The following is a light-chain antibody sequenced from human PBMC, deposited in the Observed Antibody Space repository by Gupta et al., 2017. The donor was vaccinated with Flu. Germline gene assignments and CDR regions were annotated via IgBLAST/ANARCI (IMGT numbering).Light chain of an antibody. J-gene: IGLJ1*01. CDR1: NSDIGGYNH. Sequence: QSALTQPASVPGSPGQSITISCTGTNSDIGGYNHVSWYQQHPGKPPQLIISEVTNRPSGVSNRFSGSKSGNTASLTVSGLQAEDEADYFCSSDTSSTTLAYVFGTGTKVTVL. CDR2: EVT. V-gene: IGLV2-14*01. CDR3: SSDTSSTTLAYV.